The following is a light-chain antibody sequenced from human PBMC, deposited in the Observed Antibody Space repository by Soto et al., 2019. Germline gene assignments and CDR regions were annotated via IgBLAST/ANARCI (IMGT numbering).Light chain of an antibody. CDR3: SSYTSTSAYV. Sequence: QSVLTQPASVSGSPGQSITISCTGTSSVVGGYNFVSWYQHHPGKAPKLMIFDVSNRPSGVSNRFSGSKSGNTASLTISGLQAEDEADSYCSSYTSTSAYVFGTGTKVTVL. J-gene: IGLJ1*01. CDR1: SSVVGGYNF. CDR2: DVS. V-gene: IGLV2-14*03.